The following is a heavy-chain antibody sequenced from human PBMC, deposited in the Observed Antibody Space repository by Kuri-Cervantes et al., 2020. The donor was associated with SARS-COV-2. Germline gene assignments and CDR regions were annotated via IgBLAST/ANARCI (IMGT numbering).Heavy chain of an antibody. Sequence: GESLKISCAASGFTFSSYSMNWVRQAPGKGLEWVSPISSSSSYIYYPDSVKGRFTISRDNAKNSLYLEMNSLRAEDTAVYYCARDGGYCTLTTCYSYWYFDLWGRDTLVTVSS. J-gene: IGHJ2*01. D-gene: IGHD2-2*01. CDR3: ARDGGYCTLTTCYSYWYFDL. CDR2: ISSSSSYI. V-gene: IGHV3-21*01. CDR1: GFTFSSYS.